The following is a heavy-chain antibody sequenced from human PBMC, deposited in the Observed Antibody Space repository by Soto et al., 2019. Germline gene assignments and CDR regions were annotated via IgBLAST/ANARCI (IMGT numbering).Heavy chain of an antibody. CDR3: ARGRYYDYIWGSYRYNNYFDY. CDR2: INHSGST. J-gene: IGHJ4*02. V-gene: IGHV4-34*01. D-gene: IGHD3-16*02. Sequence: LSLTCAVYGGSFSGYYWSWIRQPPGKGLEWIGEINHSGSTNYNPSLKSRVTISVDTSKNQFSLKLSSVTAADTAVYYCARGRYYDYIWGSYRYNNYFDYWGQGTLVTVSS. CDR1: GGSFSGYY.